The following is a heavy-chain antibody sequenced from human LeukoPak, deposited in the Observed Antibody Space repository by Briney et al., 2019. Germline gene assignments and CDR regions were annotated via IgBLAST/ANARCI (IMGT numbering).Heavy chain of an antibody. V-gene: IGHV4-38-2*01. J-gene: IGHJ6*03. CDR2: IYHSGST. CDR1: GYSISSGYY. D-gene: IGHD6-13*01. CDR3: ARYNGAAAGACYYYMDV. Sequence: SETLSLTCAVSGYSISSGYYWGWIRQPPGKGLEWIGSIYHSGSTYYNPPLKSRVTISVDTSKNQFSLKLSSVTAADTAVYYCARYNGAAAGACYYYMDVWGKGTTVTVSS.